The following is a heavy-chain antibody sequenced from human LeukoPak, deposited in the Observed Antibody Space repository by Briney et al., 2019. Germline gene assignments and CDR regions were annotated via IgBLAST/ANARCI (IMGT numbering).Heavy chain of an antibody. CDR2: IYYSGST. CDR1: GGSISSSSYY. CDR3: ARQRRAARPTYYFDY. Sequence: PSETLSLTCTVSGGSISSSSYYWGWIRQPPGKGLEWIGSIYYSGSTYYNPSLKSRVTISVDTSKNQFPLKLSSVTAADTAVYYCARQRRAARPTYYFDYWGQGTLVTVSS. J-gene: IGHJ4*02. V-gene: IGHV4-39*01. D-gene: IGHD6-6*01.